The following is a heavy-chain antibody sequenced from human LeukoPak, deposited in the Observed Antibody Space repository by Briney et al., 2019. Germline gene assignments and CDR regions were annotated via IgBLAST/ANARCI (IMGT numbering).Heavy chain of an antibody. V-gene: IGHV4-39*07. D-gene: IGHD4-17*01. CDR2: ISYSGST. CDR3: ATLTSVTTRCDY. CDR1: SASISSSPYY. Sequence: SETLSLTCTVSSASISSSPYYWGWVRQSPGKGLEWIGSISYSGSTYYNQSLKSRVTISVDTSNNQFSLKLSSVTAADTAVYYCATLTSVTTRCDYWGQGTLVTVSS. J-gene: IGHJ4*02.